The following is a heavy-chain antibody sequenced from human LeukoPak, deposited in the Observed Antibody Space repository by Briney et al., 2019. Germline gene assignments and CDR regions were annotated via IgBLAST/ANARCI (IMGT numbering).Heavy chain of an antibody. Sequence: PSETLSLTCTVSGGSISSYHWSWIRQPPGKGLEWIGYIYYSGSTNYNPSLKSRVTISVDTSKNQFSLKLSSVTAADTAVYYCARIRPVAGTDYWGRGTLVTVSS. CDR3: ARIRPVAGTDY. V-gene: IGHV4-59*01. CDR1: GGSISSYH. CDR2: IYYSGST. D-gene: IGHD6-19*01. J-gene: IGHJ4*02.